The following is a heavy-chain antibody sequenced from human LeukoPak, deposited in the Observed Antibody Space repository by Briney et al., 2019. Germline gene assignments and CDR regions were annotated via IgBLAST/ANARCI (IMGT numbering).Heavy chain of an antibody. CDR3: ARDRARWNNWFDP. Sequence: PSETLSLTCTVSGGSISSSSYYWGWIRQPPGKGLEWIGSIYYSGSTYYNPSLKSRVTISVDTSKNQFSLKLSSVTAADTAVYYCARDRARWNNWFDPWGQGTLVTVSS. V-gene: IGHV4-39*07. D-gene: IGHD4-23*01. CDR2: IYYSGST. CDR1: GGSISSSSYY. J-gene: IGHJ5*02.